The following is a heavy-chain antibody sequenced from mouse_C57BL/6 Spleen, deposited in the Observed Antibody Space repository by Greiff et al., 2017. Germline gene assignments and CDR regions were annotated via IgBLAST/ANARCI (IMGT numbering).Heavy chain of an antibody. CDR1: GFTFSSYA. D-gene: IGHD4-1*01. CDR3: ARDVNWDRFAY. J-gene: IGHJ3*01. CDR2: ISDGGSYT. Sequence: EVHLVESGGGLVKPGGSLKLSCAASGFTFSSYAMSWVRQTPEKRLEWVATISDGGSYTYYPDNVKGRFTISSSKAKHNLYLQMSHLKSEDTAMYYCARDVNWDRFAYWGQGTLVTVSA. V-gene: IGHV5-4*01.